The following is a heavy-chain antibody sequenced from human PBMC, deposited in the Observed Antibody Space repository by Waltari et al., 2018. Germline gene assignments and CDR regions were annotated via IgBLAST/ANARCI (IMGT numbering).Heavy chain of an antibody. Sequence: EVQLVQSGAEVKKPGESLKISCKGSGYIFISYWIAWVRPMPGKGLEWMGIIYSGCSDIRYSPSFQGQVTIAADKSFSTAYLQWSSLKASDTAMYYCARRGDYYDFDYWGQGTLVTVSS. J-gene: IGHJ4*02. CDR3: ARRGDYYDFDY. CDR1: GYIFISYW. V-gene: IGHV5-51*01. CDR2: IYSGCSDI. D-gene: IGHD3-22*01.